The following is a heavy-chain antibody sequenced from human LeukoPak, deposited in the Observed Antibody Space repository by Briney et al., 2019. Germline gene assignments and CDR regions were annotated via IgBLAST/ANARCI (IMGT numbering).Heavy chain of an antibody. J-gene: IGHJ5*02. CDR3: ARKARIAAAGLGRNWFDP. CDR1: GYTFTSYD. V-gene: IGHV1-8*01. D-gene: IGHD6-13*01. CDR2: MNPNSGNT. Sequence: ASVTVSCTASGYTFTSYDINWVRQATGQGLEWMGWMNPNSGNTGYAQKFQGRVTMTRNTSISTAYMELSSLRSEDTAVYYCARKARIAAAGLGRNWFDPWGQGTLVTVSS.